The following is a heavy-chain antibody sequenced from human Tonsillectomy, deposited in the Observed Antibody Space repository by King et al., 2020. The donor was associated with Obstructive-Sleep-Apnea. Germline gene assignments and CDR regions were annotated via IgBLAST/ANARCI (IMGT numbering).Heavy chain of an antibody. CDR1: GGTFSNYA. V-gene: IGHV1-69*09. CDR3: SRDLRGYSYGDYYYYGMDV. Sequence: QLVQSGAEVKKPGSSVKVSCKASGGTFSNYAISWGRQAPGQGLEWMGRIIPILNIANYAQKFQGRVTITADKSTSTAYMELRSLRSEDTAVYYCSRDLRGYSYGDYYYYGMDVWGQGTTVTVSS. CDR2: IIPILNIA. D-gene: IGHD5-18*01. J-gene: IGHJ6*02.